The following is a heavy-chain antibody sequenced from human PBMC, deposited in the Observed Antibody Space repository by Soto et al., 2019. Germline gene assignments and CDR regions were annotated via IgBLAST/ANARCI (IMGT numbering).Heavy chain of an antibody. D-gene: IGHD6-13*01. CDR3: AGAGYRSSWYKKYLYGIGV. CDR2: INPNSGGT. CDR1: GYTFTGYY. V-gene: IGHV1-2*02. Sequence: QVQLVQSGAEVKKPGASVKVSCKASGYTFTGYYMHWVRQAPGQGLEWMGWINPNSGGTNYAQKFQGRVTMTRDTGISNAFQGLGKLRSCDTAVLFCAGAGYRSSWYKKYLYGIGVWGQGTTVTVSS. J-gene: IGHJ6*02.